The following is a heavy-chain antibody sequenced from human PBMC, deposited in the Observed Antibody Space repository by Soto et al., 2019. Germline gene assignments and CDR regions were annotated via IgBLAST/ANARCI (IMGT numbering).Heavy chain of an antibody. V-gene: IGHV4-34*01. CDR3: ARRHYYDSSGYHNSFIDHFVY. Sequence: PSETLSLTCAVYGGSFSGYYWCLIRQPPGKGLERIGEINHSGSTNYNPSLKSRVTISVDTSKNQFSLKLSSVTAADTAVYYCARRHYYDSSGYHNSFIDHFVYWGQGTLVTV. J-gene: IGHJ4*02. D-gene: IGHD3-22*01. CDR1: GGSFSGYY. CDR2: INHSGST.